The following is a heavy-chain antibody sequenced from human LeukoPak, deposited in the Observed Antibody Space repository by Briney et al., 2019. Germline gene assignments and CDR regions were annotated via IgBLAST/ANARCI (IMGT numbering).Heavy chain of an antibody. CDR2: IKQDGSEK. J-gene: IGHJ3*02. D-gene: IGHD3-22*01. CDR1: GFTFGDYA. V-gene: IGHV3-7*01. CDR3: ARDLRHYYDSSGSPHAFDI. Sequence: PGRSLRLSCTASGFTFGDYAMSWFRQAPGKGLEWVANIKQDGSEKYYVDSVKGRFTISRDNAKNSLYLQMNSLRAEDTAVYYCARDLRHYYDSSGSPHAFDIWGQGTMVTVSS.